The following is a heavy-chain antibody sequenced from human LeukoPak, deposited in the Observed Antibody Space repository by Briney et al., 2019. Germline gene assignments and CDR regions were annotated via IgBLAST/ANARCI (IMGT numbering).Heavy chain of an antibody. CDR2: IYYSGST. CDR1: GGSISSYY. J-gene: IGHJ4*02. D-gene: IGHD4-17*01. V-gene: IGHV4-39*01. CDR3: ARHLVRLALDY. Sequence: PSETLSLTCTVSGGSISSYYWSWIRQPPGKGLEWIGSIYYSGSTYYNPSLKSRVTISVDTSKNQFSLKLSSVTAADTAVYYCARHLVRLALDYWGQGTLVTVSS.